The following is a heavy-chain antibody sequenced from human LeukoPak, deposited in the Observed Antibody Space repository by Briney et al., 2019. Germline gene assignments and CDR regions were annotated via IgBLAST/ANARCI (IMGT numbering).Heavy chain of an antibody. CDR3: AKGHRYSSSWYWSHWFDP. J-gene: IGHJ5*02. D-gene: IGHD6-13*01. V-gene: IGHV4-34*01. Sequence: SETLSLTCAVYGGSSSDYYWTWICQPPGKGLEWIGEINHSGSTNYNPSLKSRVTISVDTSKKQFFLRLSSVTAADTAVYYCAKGHRYSSSWYWSHWFDPWGQGTLVTVSS. CDR1: GGSSSDYY. CDR2: INHSGST.